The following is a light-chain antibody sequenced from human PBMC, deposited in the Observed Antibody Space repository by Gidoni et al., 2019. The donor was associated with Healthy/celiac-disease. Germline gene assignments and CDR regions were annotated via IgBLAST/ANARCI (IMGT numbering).Light chain of an antibody. CDR2: GAS. V-gene: IGKV3-20*01. CDR3: QQYGSSPQEYT. CDR1: QSVSSSY. J-gene: IGKJ2*01. Sequence: EIVLTQSPGTLPLSPGERATLSCRASQSVSSSYLAWYQQKPGQAPRLLIYGASSRATGIPDRYSGSGSGTDFTLTISRLEPEDFAVYYCQQYGSSPQEYTFGQGTKLEIK.